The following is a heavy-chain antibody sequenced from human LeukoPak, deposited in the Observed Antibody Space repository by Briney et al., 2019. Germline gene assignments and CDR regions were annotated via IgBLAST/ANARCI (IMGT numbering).Heavy chain of an antibody. J-gene: IGHJ5*02. CDR1: GFTFNDYY. V-gene: IGHV3-11*01. Sequence: PGGSLRPSCAASGFTFNDYYMSWIRQAPGKGLEWLSYINIGGTNTHYADSVKGRFTISRDNAKKSLYLEMNNLRAEDTAVYYCAIDGAGFDTWGQGVLVTVSS. CDR3: AIDGAGFDT. CDR2: INIGGTNT.